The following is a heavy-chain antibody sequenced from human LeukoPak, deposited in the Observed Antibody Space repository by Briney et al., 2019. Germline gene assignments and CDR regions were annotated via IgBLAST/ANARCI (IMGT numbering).Heavy chain of an antibody. CDR2: IYPGDSDT. CDR1: GYSFTSYW. V-gene: IGHV5-51*01. Sequence: HGESLKISCKGSGYSFTSYWIGWVRQMPGKGLEWMGIIYPGDSDTRYCPSFQGQVTISADKSISTAYLQWSSLKASDTAMYYCARHPIAALREDAFDIWGQGTMVTVSS. CDR3: ARHPIAALREDAFDI. J-gene: IGHJ3*02. D-gene: IGHD6-6*01.